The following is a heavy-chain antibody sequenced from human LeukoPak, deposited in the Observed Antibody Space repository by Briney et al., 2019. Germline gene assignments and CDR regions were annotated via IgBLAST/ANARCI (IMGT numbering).Heavy chain of an antibody. Sequence: GGSLRLSCAASGFTFSSYSMNWVRQAPGEGLEWVSYISSSTIYYADSVKGRFTISIDNAKNSLYLQMNSLRAEDTAVYYCARPPGPGNYYYYMDVWGKGTTVTVSS. D-gene: IGHD3-10*01. CDR2: ISSSTI. J-gene: IGHJ6*03. CDR1: GFTFSSYS. V-gene: IGHV3-48*01. CDR3: ARPPGPGNYYYYMDV.